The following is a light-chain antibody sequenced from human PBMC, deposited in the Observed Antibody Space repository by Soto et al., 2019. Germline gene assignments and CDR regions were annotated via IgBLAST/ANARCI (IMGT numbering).Light chain of an antibody. Sequence: QSALAQPASVSVSPGQSITSSCTGTSSDIGAYNYVSWYQQYPGKAPKLMISEVSHRPSGVSDRFSGSKSGNTASLTISGLQAGDEADYYCSSKTTSITLEYVFGTGTKVTVL. CDR3: SSKTTSITLEYV. V-gene: IGLV2-14*01. J-gene: IGLJ1*01. CDR2: EVS. CDR1: SSDIGAYNY.